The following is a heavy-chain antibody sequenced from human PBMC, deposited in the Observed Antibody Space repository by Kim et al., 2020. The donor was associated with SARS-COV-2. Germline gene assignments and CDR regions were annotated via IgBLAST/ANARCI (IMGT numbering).Heavy chain of an antibody. CDR1: GYSFTNHA. Sequence: ASVKVSCRGSGYSFTNHAINWVRQAPGQGLEWMGWIDTSTGTPTYAQGFTGRFVFSLDTSVTTAYLQITSLKTEDTALYFCARDHCTNTSCFDPWGQGTLITGSS. J-gene: IGHJ5*02. V-gene: IGHV7-4-1*02. CDR2: IDTSTGTP. D-gene: IGHD2-8*01. CDR3: ARDHCTNTSCFDP.